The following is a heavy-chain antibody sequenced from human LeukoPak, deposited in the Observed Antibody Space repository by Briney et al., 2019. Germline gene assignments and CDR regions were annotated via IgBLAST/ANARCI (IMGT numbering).Heavy chain of an antibody. CDR2: INPNSGGT. J-gene: IGHJ4*02. Sequence: GASVKVSCKASGYTFTNFDINWVRQAPGQGLEWMGWINPNSGGTNYAQKFHGRVTMTRDTSISTAYMELSRLTSDDTAVYYCARGRYSGTYYVDYWGQGTLVTVSS. CDR3: ARGRYSGTYYVDY. D-gene: IGHD1-26*01. CDR1: GYTFTNFD. V-gene: IGHV1-2*02.